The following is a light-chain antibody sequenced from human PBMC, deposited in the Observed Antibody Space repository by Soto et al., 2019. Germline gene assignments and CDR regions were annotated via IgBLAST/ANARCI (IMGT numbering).Light chain of an antibody. Sequence: QSALTQPASVSGSPGQSITISCNGTSSDVGNYNHVSWYQQHPGKAPKLMIYEVSKWPSGISNRFSGSKSGNTASLTISGLQAEDEADYYCCSPGGSGSLWVFGGGTKLTVL. CDR3: CSPGGSGSLWV. CDR1: SSDVGNYNH. CDR2: EVS. V-gene: IGLV2-23*02. J-gene: IGLJ3*02.